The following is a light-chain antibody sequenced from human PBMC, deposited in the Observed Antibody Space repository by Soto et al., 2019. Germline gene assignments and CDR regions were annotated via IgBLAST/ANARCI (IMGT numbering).Light chain of an antibody. V-gene: IGKV1-39*01. Sequence: DIQMTQSPSSLSASVGDRVTITCRASQSISSYLNLYQQKPGKAPKVLIYAASSLQSGVPSRFSGIGSGTDFTLSISSLQPEDFATYYCQQSYSGPLTFGGGTKV. J-gene: IGKJ4*01. CDR2: AAS. CDR3: QQSYSGPLT. CDR1: QSISSY.